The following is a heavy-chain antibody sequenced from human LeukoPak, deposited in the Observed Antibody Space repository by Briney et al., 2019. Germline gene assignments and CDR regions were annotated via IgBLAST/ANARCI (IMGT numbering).Heavy chain of an antibody. D-gene: IGHD6-6*01. CDR2: IYSGGST. CDR3: ARTAARLGEDFDY. J-gene: IGHJ4*02. V-gene: IGHV3-53*01. Sequence: QPGGSLRLSCAASGFTFSSNYMSWVRQAPGKGLEWVSVIYSGGSTYYADSVKGRFTISRDNSKNTLYLQMNSLRAEDTAVYYCARTAARLGEDFDYWGQGTLVTVSS. CDR1: GFTFSSNY.